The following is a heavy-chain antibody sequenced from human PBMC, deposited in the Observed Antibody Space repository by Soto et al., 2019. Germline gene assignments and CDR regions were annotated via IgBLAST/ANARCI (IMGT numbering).Heavy chain of an antibody. Sequence: EVQLLESGGGLVQPGGSLRLSCAASGFTFSSYAMSWFRQAPGKGLEWVSDISGSGGITYYADSVKGRFTISRDNSKNTLYLQMNSLRAEDTAVYYCAKSAMVRGGGWFDPWGQGTLVTVSS. CDR2: ISGSGGIT. CDR1: GFTFSSYA. D-gene: IGHD3-10*01. CDR3: AKSAMVRGGGWFDP. J-gene: IGHJ5*02. V-gene: IGHV3-23*01.